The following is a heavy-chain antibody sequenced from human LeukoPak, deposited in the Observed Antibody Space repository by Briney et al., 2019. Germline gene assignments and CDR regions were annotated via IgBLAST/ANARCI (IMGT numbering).Heavy chain of an antibody. J-gene: IGHJ5*02. CDR1: GGSISSSSYY. CDR2: IYYSGST. D-gene: IGHD3-22*01. CDR3: ARAPPYYYDSSGYSHAGVWFDP. Sequence: SETLSLTCTVSGGSISSSSYYWGWIRQPPGKGLGWIGSIYYSGSTNYNPSLKSRVTISVDTSKNQFSLKLSSVTAADTAVYYCARAPPYYYDSSGYSHAGVWFDPWGQGTLVTVSS. V-gene: IGHV4-39*07.